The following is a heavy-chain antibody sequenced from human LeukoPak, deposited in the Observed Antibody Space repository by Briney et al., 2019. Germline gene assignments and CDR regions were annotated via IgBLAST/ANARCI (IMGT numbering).Heavy chain of an antibody. CDR1: GFTVSSNY. CDR3: ARARVGCTNYAFDI. V-gene: IGHV3-53*01. D-gene: IGHD2-8*01. Sequence: GGSLRLSCAASGFTVSSNYLSWVRQAPGKGLEWVSVIYRGGSTYYADSVKGGFTISRDNSKNTLHLQINSLRAEDTAVYYCARARVGCTNYAFDIWGHGKMVTVSS. J-gene: IGHJ3*02. CDR2: IYRGGST.